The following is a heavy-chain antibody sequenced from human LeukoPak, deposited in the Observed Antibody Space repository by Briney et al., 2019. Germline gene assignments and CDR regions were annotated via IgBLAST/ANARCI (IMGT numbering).Heavy chain of an antibody. J-gene: IGHJ5*02. CDR1: GFTFSSYT. CDR2: ISGSSYYI. V-gene: IGHV3-21*01. D-gene: IGHD3-10*01. CDR3: ARGSSALGP. Sequence: PGGSLRLSCVASGFTFSSYTINWVRQTPGKGLEWVSSISGSSYYIYYADSVRGRFTISRDNAKNSLYLQMNSLRAEDTAVYYCARGSSALGPWGQGTLVTVSS.